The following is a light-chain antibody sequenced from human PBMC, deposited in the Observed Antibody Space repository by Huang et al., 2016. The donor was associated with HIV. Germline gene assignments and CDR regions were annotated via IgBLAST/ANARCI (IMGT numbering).Light chain of an antibody. V-gene: IGKV1-NL1*01. CDR2: GGT. Sequence: DIHMTQSPSSLSASVGDRVTITCRASQGITNSLAWYQQKPGEAPKLLRYGGTRLESGFPSRFSGSGSGTDYTLTISSLRPEDCATYYCQQYYTTPWTFGQGPRWKSN. CDR1: QGITNS. CDR3: QQYYTTPWT. J-gene: IGKJ1*01.